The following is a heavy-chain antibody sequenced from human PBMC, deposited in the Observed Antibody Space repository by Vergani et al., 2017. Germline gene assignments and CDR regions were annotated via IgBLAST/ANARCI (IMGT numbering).Heavy chain of an antibody. CDR3: ARDRSSYYDFWRGVALNWFDP. CDR1: GGSISSGSYY. D-gene: IGHD3-3*01. Sequence: QVQLQESGPGLVKPSQTLSLTCTVSGGSISSGSYYWSWIRQPAGKGLEWIGRIYTSGSNNYNPSLKSRVTMSVDTSKNQFSLKLSSVTAADTAVYYCARDRSSYYDFWRGVALNWFDPWGQGTLVTVSS. V-gene: IGHV4-61*02. CDR2: IYTSGSN. J-gene: IGHJ5*02.